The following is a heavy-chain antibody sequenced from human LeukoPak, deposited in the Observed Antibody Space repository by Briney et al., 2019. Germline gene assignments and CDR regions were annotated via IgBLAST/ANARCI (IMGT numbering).Heavy chain of an antibody. CDR2: ISGSGGST. D-gene: IGHD3-22*01. J-gene: IGHJ4*02. Sequence: GGSLRLSCAASGFTFSNYAMSWVRQAPGKGLEWVSVISGSGGSTYYADSVKGRFTISRDNPKNTLYVQMNSLRAEDTAVYYCAKHLYYDSGAYHTLSSFDYWGQGTLVTVSS. V-gene: IGHV3-23*01. CDR1: GFTFSNYA. CDR3: AKHLYYDSGAYHTLSSFDY.